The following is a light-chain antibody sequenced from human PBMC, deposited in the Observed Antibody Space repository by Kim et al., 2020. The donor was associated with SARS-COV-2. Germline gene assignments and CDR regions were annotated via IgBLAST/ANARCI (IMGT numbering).Light chain of an antibody. CDR2: RNN. J-gene: IGLJ2*01. Sequence: ELTQSPSASGTPGQRVTISCSGSSSNIGSNYVYWYQQLPGTAPKLLIYRNNQRPSGVPDRFSGSKSGTSASLAISGLRSEDEADYYCAAWDDSLSGVVFGGGTKLTVL. CDR3: AAWDDSLSGVV. CDR1: SSNIGSNY. V-gene: IGLV1-47*01.